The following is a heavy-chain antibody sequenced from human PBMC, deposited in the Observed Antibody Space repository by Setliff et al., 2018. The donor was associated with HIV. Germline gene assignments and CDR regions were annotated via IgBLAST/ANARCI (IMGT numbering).Heavy chain of an antibody. Sequence: PSETLSLTCTVSGGSISSGYYWGWIRQPPGKGLEWIGSFHYSGSTSYNPSLKSRVAISVDTSKSQFSLKKTSVTAADTAVYYCARGLSVYSYANVYYYHGMDVWGQGTTVTVSS. CDR1: GGSISSGYY. CDR3: ARGLSVYSYANVYYYHGMDV. D-gene: IGHD5-18*01. V-gene: IGHV4-39*01. J-gene: IGHJ6*02. CDR2: FHYSGST.